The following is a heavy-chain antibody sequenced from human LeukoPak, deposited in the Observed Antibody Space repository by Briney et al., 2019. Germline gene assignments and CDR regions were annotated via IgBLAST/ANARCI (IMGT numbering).Heavy chain of an antibody. CDR1: GYTFTSYD. D-gene: IGHD2-2*02. Sequence: SVKVSCKASGYTFTSYDINWVRQATGLGLEWMGWMNPNSGNTGYAQKFQGRVTITRNTSISTAYMELSSLRSEDTAVYYCARVRTTYCSSTSCYRFDPWGQGTLVTVSS. V-gene: IGHV1-8*03. J-gene: IGHJ5*02. CDR2: MNPNSGNT. CDR3: ARVRTTYCSSTSCYRFDP.